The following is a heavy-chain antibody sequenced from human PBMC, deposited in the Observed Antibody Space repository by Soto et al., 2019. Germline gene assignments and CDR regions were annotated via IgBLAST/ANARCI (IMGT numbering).Heavy chain of an antibody. D-gene: IGHD3-16*01. V-gene: IGHV1-46*01. J-gene: IGHJ6*02. CDR2: INPTGGDT. Sequence: ASVKVSCKASGCTFTTYFMHWVRQAPGQGFEWLGRINPTGGDTVYAQKFQGRVTVTKDTSTSTVFIELGSLTSKDTAVYYCARGSYASNVFIMCVWGQGTPVTVSS. CDR3: ARGSYASNVFIMCV. CDR1: GCTFTTYF.